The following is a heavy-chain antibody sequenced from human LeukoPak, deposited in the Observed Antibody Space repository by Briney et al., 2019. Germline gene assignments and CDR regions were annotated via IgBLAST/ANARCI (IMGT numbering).Heavy chain of an antibody. CDR2: ISGDGGST. CDR3: ANFYYDSSGYYSTS. CDR1: GFTFDDHA. D-gene: IGHD3-22*01. J-gene: IGHJ4*02. Sequence: GGSLRLSCAASGFTFDDHAMHWVRQAPGKGLEWVSLISGDGGSTYYADPVKGRFTISRDNSKNSLYLQMNSLRTEDTALYYCANFYYDSSGYYSTSWGQGTLVTVSS. V-gene: IGHV3-43*02.